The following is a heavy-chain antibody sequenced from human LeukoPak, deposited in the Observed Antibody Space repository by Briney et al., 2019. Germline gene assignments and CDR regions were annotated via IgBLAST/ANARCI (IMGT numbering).Heavy chain of an antibody. Sequence: PGGSLRLSCAASGFTFSSYGMHWVRQAPGKGLEWVAVIWYDGSNNYYADSVKGRFTISRDNSKNTLYLQMNSLRAEDTAVYYCARVKLGSSWYILDYWGQGSLVTVSS. V-gene: IGHV3-33*01. CDR3: ARVKLGSSWYILDY. J-gene: IGHJ4*02. CDR2: IWYDGSNN. CDR1: GFTFSSYG. D-gene: IGHD6-13*01.